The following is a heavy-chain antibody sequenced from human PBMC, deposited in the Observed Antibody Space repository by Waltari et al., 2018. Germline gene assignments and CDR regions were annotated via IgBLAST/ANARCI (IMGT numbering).Heavy chain of an antibody. CDR3: ARGSRYSYGVFDY. D-gene: IGHD5-18*01. Sequence: QLQLQESGSGLVKPSQTLSLTCALSGGSIRSGGYSWSWIRQPPGKGLEWIGYIYHSGSTYYNPSLKSRVTISVDRSKNQFSLKLSSVTAADTAVYYCARGSRYSYGVFDYWGQGTLVTVSS. CDR2: IYHSGST. J-gene: IGHJ4*02. CDR1: GGSIRSGGYS. V-gene: IGHV4-30-2*01.